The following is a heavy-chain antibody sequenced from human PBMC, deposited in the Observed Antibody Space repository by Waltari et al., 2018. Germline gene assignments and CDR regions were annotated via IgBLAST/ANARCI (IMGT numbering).Heavy chain of an antibody. D-gene: IGHD6-13*01. Sequence: QVQLQESGPGLVKPSETLSLTCTVSGTSISNYYWPWIRQAPGKGLEWIGYISDSGSTSYNPSLKSRVTISGDTSKNHFSLKLSSVTAADTAVYYCARTSGAAAGKFDYWGQGTLVTVSS. V-gene: IGHV4-59*01. CDR2: ISDSGST. J-gene: IGHJ4*02. CDR3: ARTSGAAAGKFDY. CDR1: GTSISNYY.